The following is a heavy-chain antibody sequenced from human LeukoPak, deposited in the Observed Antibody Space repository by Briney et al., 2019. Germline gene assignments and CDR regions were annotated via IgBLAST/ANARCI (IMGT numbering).Heavy chain of an antibody. V-gene: IGHV4-39*07. CDR2: IYYSGST. D-gene: IGHD4-17*01. J-gene: IGHJ6*03. CDR1: GGSISSYY. CDR3: ARDETRHDYGDHYYYYYMDV. Sequence: SETLSLTCTVSGGSISSYYWSWIRQPPGKGLEWIGSIYYSGSTYYNPSLKSRVTISVDTSKNQFSLKLSSVTAADTAVYYCARDETRHDYGDHYYYYYMDVWGKGTTVTVSS.